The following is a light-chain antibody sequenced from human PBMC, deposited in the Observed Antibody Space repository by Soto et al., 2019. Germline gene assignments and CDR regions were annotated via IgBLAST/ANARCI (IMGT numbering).Light chain of an antibody. V-gene: IGLV2-8*01. J-gene: IGLJ3*02. CDR3: SSYAGNSWV. CDR2: GVT. Sequence: QSALTQPPSASGSPGQSVTISCTGTSSDIGAYDFVSWYQQHPGKAPQLMIYGVTKRPSGVPDRSSGSKSGSTASLTVSGLQADDEADYYCSSYAGNSWVFGAGTKVTVL. CDR1: SSDIGAYDF.